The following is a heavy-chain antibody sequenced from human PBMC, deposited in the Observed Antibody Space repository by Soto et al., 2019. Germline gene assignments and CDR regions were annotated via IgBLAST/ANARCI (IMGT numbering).Heavy chain of an antibody. D-gene: IGHD2-21*02. Sequence: SVKVSCKASGGTFSSYAISWVRQAPGQGLEWMGGIIPIFGTANYAQKFQGRVTITADESTSTAYMELSSLRSEDTAVYYCASLAYCGGDCHTYFDYWGQGTLVTVSS. CDR1: GGTFSSYA. J-gene: IGHJ4*02. CDR3: ASLAYCGGDCHTYFDY. V-gene: IGHV1-69*13. CDR2: IIPIFGTA.